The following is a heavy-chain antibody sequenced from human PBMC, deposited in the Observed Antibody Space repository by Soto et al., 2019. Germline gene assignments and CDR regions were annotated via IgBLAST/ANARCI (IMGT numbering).Heavy chain of an antibody. J-gene: IGHJ4*02. CDR1: GFTFGNYA. CDR2: ISASGGRT. Sequence: GGSLRLSCRASGFTFGNYAMAWVRQAPGKGLEWVSGISASGGRTYYADSAKGRFTISRDNSNNTLYLQMSSLRTEDTAVYYCAKDLEVLSARFESWGQGALVTVSS. CDR3: AKDLEVLSARFES. V-gene: IGHV3-23*01. D-gene: IGHD2-15*01.